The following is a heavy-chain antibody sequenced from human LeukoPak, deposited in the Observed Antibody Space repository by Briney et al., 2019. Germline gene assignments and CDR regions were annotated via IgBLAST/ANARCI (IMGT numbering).Heavy chain of an antibody. CDR2: ISYDGSNK. CDR3: AREYSGYDHTFDY. J-gene: IGHJ4*02. Sequence: GGSLRLSFAASGFTFSSYAMHWVRQAPGKGLEWVAVISYDGSNKYYADSVKGRFTISRDNSKNTLYLQMNSLRAEDTAVYYCAREYSGYDHTFDYWGQGTLVTVSS. V-gene: IGHV3-30*04. CDR1: GFTFSSYA. D-gene: IGHD5-12*01.